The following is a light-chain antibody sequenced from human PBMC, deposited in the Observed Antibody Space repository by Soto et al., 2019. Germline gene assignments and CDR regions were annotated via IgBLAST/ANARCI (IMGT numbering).Light chain of an antibody. V-gene: IGLV4-69*01. CDR2: LNSDGSH. CDR3: QTWGTGILV. CDR1: SGHSNYA. J-gene: IGLJ3*02. Sequence: QPVLTQSPSASASLGASVKLTCTLSSGHSNYAIAWHQQQPEKGPRYLMKLNSDGSHSKGDGILDRFSGSSSGAERYLTISSLQSEDEADYYCQTWGTGILVFGGGTKLTVL.